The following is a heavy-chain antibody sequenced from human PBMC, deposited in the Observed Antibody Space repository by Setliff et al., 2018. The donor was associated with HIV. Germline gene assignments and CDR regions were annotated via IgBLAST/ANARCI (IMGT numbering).Heavy chain of an antibody. Sequence: GASVKVSCKASGYTFTNYAMHWVRQAPGQGLEWMGWINTGNGNTKYSQKFQDRVTITRDTSANTGYMELSSLRSEDTAIYYCARGRGPSRFDYWGQGTLVTVSS. V-gene: IGHV1-3*04. CDR3: ARGRGPSRFDY. CDR1: GYTFTNYA. J-gene: IGHJ4*01. CDR2: INTGNGNT.